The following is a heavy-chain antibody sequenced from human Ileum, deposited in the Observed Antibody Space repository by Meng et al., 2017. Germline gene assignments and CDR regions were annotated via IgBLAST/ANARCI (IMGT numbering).Heavy chain of an antibody. V-gene: IGHV4-34*11. CDR1: GGSFSANY. J-gene: IGHJ4*02. Sequence: QVQLQQWGAGLLKPSETLSLTCVVYGGSFSANYWTWIRQPPGKGLEWIGYIYYSGTSAYNPSLNSRVTISLDTSKNQFSLSLSSVTAADTALYYCARHKDFFSGIWELDYWGPGTLVTVSS. D-gene: IGHD3-10*01. CDR2: IYYSGTS. CDR3: ARHKDFFSGIWELDY.